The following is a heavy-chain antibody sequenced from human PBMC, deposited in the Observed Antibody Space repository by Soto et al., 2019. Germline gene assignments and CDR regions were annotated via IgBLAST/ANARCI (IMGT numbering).Heavy chain of an antibody. CDR3: ARLHLDSSGWYLPGNY. J-gene: IGHJ4*02. D-gene: IGHD6-19*01. CDR2: LDPSGSHT. V-gene: IGHV5-10-1*01. Sequence: PGESLKISCKGSGYSFTSYWISWVRQMPGKGLEWMGKLDPSGSHTNYSPTFQGHVTFSADESTSTAYLQWSSLKASDTAIYYCARLHLDSSGWYLPGNYWGLGTLVTVS. CDR1: GYSFTSYW.